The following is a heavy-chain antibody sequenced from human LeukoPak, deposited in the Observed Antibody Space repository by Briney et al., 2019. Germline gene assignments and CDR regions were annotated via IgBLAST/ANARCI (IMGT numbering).Heavy chain of an antibody. CDR1: GFTVSSNY. CDR2: IYSGGST. Sequence: GGSLRLSCAASGFTVSSNYMSWVRQAPGKGLEWVSVIYSGGSTYYADSVKGRFTISSDNSNNTLYLQMNSLRAEDTAVYYCASQTRGPYYYYYGMDVWGQGTTVTVSS. V-gene: IGHV3-53*01. CDR3: ASQTRGPYYYYYGMDV. J-gene: IGHJ6*02. D-gene: IGHD2-2*01.